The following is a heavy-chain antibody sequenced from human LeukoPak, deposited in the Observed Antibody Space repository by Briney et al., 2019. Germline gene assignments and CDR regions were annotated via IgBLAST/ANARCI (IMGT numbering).Heavy chain of an antibody. CDR1: GYTFTSYA. V-gene: IGHV1-3*01. D-gene: IGHD3-10*01. Sequence: ASVKVSCKASGYTFTSYAMHWVRQAPGQRLEWVGWINAGNGNTKYSQKFQGRVTITRDTSASTAYMELRSLRSDDTAVYYCARPLPMVRGVIMDWGQGTLVTVSS. CDR3: ARPLPMVRGVIMD. CDR2: INAGNGNT. J-gene: IGHJ4*02.